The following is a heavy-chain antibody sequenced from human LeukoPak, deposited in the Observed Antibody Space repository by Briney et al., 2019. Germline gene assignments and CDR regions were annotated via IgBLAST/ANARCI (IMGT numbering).Heavy chain of an antibody. CDR2: ISSSSSYI. V-gene: IGHV3-21*01. CDR1: GFTFSSYS. J-gene: IGHJ3*02. Sequence: GGSLRFCCAASGFTFSSYSMNWVRQAPGKGLEWVSSISSSSSYIYYADSVKGRFTISRDNAKNSLYLQMNSLRAEDTAVYYCARVGDIVVVPATMHDAFDIWGQGTMVTVSS. CDR3: ARVGDIVVVPATMHDAFDI. D-gene: IGHD2-2*01.